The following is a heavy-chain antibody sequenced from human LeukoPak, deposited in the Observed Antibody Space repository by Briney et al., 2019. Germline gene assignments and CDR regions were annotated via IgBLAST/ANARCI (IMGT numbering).Heavy chain of an antibody. Sequence: EASVKVSCKASGYTFTGYYMHWVRQAPGQGLEWMGWINPNSGGTNYAQKFQGRVTMTRDTSISTAYMELSRLRSDDTAVYYCARGRHCSGGSCYLDYWGQGTLVTVS. CDR3: ARGRHCSGGSCYLDY. CDR1: GYTFTGYY. D-gene: IGHD2-15*01. CDR2: INPNSGGT. V-gene: IGHV1-2*02. J-gene: IGHJ4*02.